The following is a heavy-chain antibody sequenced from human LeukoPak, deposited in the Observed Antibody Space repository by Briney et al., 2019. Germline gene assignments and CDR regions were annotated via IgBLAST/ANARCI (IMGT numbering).Heavy chain of an antibody. J-gene: IGHJ6*03. D-gene: IGHD1-26*01. CDR1: GFTFNNYG. Sequence: GGSLRLSCAASGFTFNNYGMHWVRQAPGKGLEWVAFMRSDANIKYYAESVRGRFTISRANSKNTLYLQMSSLGAVDTAVYYCAKDKGLGTYYHYYMDVWGKGTTVTVSS. V-gene: IGHV3-30*02. CDR2: MRSDANIK. CDR3: AKDKGLGTYYHYYMDV.